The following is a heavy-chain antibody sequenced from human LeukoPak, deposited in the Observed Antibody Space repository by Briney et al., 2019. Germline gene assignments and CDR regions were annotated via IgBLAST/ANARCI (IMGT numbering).Heavy chain of an antibody. CDR1: GFTVSSNY. J-gene: IGHJ6*03. CDR2: IYSGGSI. D-gene: IGHD3-10*01. Sequence: GGSLRLSCAASGFTVSSNYMSWVRQAPGKGLEWVSVIYSGGSIYYADSVKGRFTISRDNSKNTLYLQMNSLRAEDTAVYYCAKDLDPHYYGSGRSHYYYYYYMDVRGKGTTVTVSS. CDR3: AKDLDPHYYGSGRSHYYYYYYMDV. V-gene: IGHV3-53*01.